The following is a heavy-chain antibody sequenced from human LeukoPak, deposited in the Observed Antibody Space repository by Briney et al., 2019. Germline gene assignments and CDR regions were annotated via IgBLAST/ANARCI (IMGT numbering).Heavy chain of an antibody. V-gene: IGHV6-1*01. Sequence: SQTLSLTCDIYGDSVSSNRAAWNWIRQSPSRGLEWLGRTYYRSKWYNDYALSVKGRITITPDTSKNQFSLQLNSVTPEDTAVYYCARDIDYGGNCGFDYWGQGTLVTVSS. D-gene: IGHD4-23*01. J-gene: IGHJ4*02. CDR3: ARDIDYGGNCGFDY. CDR2: TYYRSKWYN. CDR1: GDSVSSNRAA.